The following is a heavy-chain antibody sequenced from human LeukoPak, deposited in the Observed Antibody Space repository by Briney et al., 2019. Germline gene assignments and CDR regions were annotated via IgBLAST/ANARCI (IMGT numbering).Heavy chain of an antibody. CDR1: GYSFSNYW. CDR2: FYPGDSDT. CDR3: ARHLRGSATYPIDY. D-gene: IGHD3-10*01. Sequence: GESLKISCKGSGYSFSNYWIGWVRQMPGKGLEWVGIFYPGDSDTRYSPSFQGQVTISADESISTAYLQWSSLKASDTAMYYCARHLRGSATYPIDYWGQGTLVTVSS. J-gene: IGHJ4*02. V-gene: IGHV5-51*01.